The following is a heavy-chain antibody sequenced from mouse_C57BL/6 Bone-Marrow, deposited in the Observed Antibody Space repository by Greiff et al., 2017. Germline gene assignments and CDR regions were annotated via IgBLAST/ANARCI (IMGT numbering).Heavy chain of an antibody. Sequence: VKLQQSGPGLVAPSQRLSITCTVSGFSLTSYGVHWVRQPPGKGLEWLVVIWSDGSTTYNSALKSRLSISKDNSKSQVFLKMNSLQTDDTAMYYCARQAPYGSSGYYFDYWGQGTTLTVSS. J-gene: IGHJ2*01. CDR2: IWSDGST. V-gene: IGHV2-6-1*01. D-gene: IGHD1-1*01. CDR1: GFSLTSYG. CDR3: ARQAPYGSSGYYFDY.